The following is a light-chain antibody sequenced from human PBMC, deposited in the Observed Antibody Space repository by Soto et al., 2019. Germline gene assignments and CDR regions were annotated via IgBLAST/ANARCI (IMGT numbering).Light chain of an antibody. CDR3: CSFAGTSAYV. CDR1: SSDVGTYNI. V-gene: IGLV2-23*02. Sequence: QSVLTQPASVSGSPGQSITISCTGTSSDVGTYNIVSWYQQHPGKAPKLIIYEVTKRPSGVSNRFSGSKSGNTASLTISGLQAEDEADYHCCSFAGTSAYVFGSGTKVTV. J-gene: IGLJ1*01. CDR2: EVT.